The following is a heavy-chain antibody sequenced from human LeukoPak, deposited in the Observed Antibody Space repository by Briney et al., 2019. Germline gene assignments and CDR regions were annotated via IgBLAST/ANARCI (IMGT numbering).Heavy chain of an antibody. CDR1: GYSISSGYY. J-gene: IGHJ3*02. D-gene: IGHD2-2*02. Sequence: SETLSLTCTVSGYSISSGYYWGWIRQPPGKGREWIGSIYHSGSTYYNPSLKSRVTISVDTSKNQFSLKLSSVTAADTAVYYCARADCSSTSCYRKAAFDIWGQGTMVTVSS. V-gene: IGHV4-38-2*02. CDR3: ARADCSSTSCYRKAAFDI. CDR2: IYHSGST.